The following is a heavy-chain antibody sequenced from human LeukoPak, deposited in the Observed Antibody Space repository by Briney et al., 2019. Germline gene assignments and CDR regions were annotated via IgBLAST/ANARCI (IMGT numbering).Heavy chain of an antibody. CDR3: ARAIEEYYYDSSGYSLDY. J-gene: IGHJ4*02. V-gene: IGHV3-30*03. D-gene: IGHD3-22*01. Sequence: GGSLRLSCAASGFTFSSYGMHWVRQAPGKGLEWVAVISYDGSNKYYADSVKGRFTISRDNSKNTLYLQMNSLRAEDTAVYYCARAIEEYYYDSSGYSLDYWGQGTLVTVSS. CDR1: GFTFSSYG. CDR2: ISYDGSNK.